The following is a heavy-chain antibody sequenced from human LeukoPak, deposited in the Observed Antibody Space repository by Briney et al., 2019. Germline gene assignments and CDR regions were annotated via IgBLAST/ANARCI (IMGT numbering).Heavy chain of an antibody. J-gene: IGHJ4*02. CDR3: ARRLGVFYDSSGYPPGGGYFDY. D-gene: IGHD3-22*01. CDR1: GGSSSGYY. Sequence: SETLSLTCAVYGGSSSGYYWSWIRQPPGKGLEWIGEINHSGSTNYNPSLKSRVTISVDTSKNQFSLKLSSVTAADTAVYYCARRLGVFYDSSGYPPGGGYFDYWGQGTLVTVSS. CDR2: INHSGST. V-gene: IGHV4-34*01.